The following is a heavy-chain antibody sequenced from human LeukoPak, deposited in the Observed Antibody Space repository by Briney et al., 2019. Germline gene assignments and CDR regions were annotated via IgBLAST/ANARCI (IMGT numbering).Heavy chain of an antibody. CDR2: IYTSGST. Sequence: SETLSLTCTVSGGSISTYYWSWIRQPAGEGLEWIGRIYTSGSTNYNSSLKSRVTMSVDTSKNQFSLKLSSVTAADTAIYHCARGFHSNGWHYFDSWGQGTLVTVSS. D-gene: IGHD6-19*01. CDR3: ARGFHSNGWHYFDS. CDR1: GGSISTYY. J-gene: IGHJ4*02. V-gene: IGHV4-4*07.